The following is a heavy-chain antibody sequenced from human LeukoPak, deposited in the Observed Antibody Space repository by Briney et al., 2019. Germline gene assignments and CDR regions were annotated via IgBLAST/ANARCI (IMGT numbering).Heavy chain of an antibody. V-gene: IGHV4-39*01. D-gene: IGHD4-17*01. CDR3: ARPCGDYPEYFDY. J-gene: IGHJ4*02. CDR2: IYYSGST. Sequence: PSETLSLTCTVSGGSISSSSYYWGWIRQPTVKGLEWIGSIYYSGSTYYNPSLKSRVTISVDTSKSQFSLKLSSVTAADTAVYYCARPCGDYPEYFDYWGQGTLVTVSS. CDR1: GGSISSSSYY.